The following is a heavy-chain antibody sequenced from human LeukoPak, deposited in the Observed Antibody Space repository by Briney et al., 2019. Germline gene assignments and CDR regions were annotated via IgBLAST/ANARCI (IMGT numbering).Heavy chain of an antibody. J-gene: IGHJ4*02. CDR2: IYYSGST. Sequence: PSETLSLTCTVSGGSISSSSYYWGWIRQPPGKGLEWIGSIYYSGSTYYNPSLKSRVTISVDTSKNQFSLKLSSVTAADTAVYYCTRRPLYDFWSGSEGYFDYWGQGTLVTVSS. V-gene: IGHV4-39*01. CDR3: TRRPLYDFWSGSEGYFDY. D-gene: IGHD3-3*01. CDR1: GGSISSSSYY.